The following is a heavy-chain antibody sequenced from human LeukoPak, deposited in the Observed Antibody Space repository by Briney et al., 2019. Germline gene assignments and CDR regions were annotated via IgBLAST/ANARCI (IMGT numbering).Heavy chain of an antibody. CDR1: GFTFDDYA. J-gene: IGHJ2*01. CDR3: AKGRGLVSDWYFDL. CDR2: ISWNSGGI. Sequence: PGRSLRLSCAASGFTFDDYAMHWVRQAPGKGLEWVSGISWNSGGIGYADSAKGRFTISRDNAKNSLYLQMNSLRPEDMALYYCAKGRGLVSDWYFDLWGRGTLVTVSS. D-gene: IGHD6-19*01. V-gene: IGHV3-9*03.